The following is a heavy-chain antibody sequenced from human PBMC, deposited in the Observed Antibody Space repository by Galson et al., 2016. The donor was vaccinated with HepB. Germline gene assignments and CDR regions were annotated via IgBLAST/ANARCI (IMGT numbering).Heavy chain of an antibody. Sequence: SLRLSCAASGFIFSSFSMNWVRQAPGKGLEWVSYIHSSSSTIYYADSVKGRFTISRDNARNSLYLQMNSLRAEDTAVYYCATYSGSYRLGYWGQGTLVTVSS. CDR2: IHSSSSTI. CDR3: ATYSGSYRLGY. J-gene: IGHJ4*02. V-gene: IGHV3-48*01. D-gene: IGHD1-26*01. CDR1: GFIFSSFS.